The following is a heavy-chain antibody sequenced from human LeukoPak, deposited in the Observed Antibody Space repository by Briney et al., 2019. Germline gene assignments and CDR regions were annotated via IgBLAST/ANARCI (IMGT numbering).Heavy chain of an antibody. J-gene: IGHJ2*01. CDR2: IWYDGSSK. CDR3: ARGDMTTTPLGL. D-gene: IGHD4-11*01. Sequence: PGGSLRLSCAASGFTFSSYGMHWVRQAPGKGLEWVAVIWYDGSSKYYADSVKGRFTISRDNSKNTLYLQMNSLRAEDTAVYYCARGDMTTTPLGLWGRGTLVTVSS. V-gene: IGHV3-33*01. CDR1: GFTFSSYG.